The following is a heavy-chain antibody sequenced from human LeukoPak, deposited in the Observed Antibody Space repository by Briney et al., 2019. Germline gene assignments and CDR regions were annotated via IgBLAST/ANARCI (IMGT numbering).Heavy chain of an antibody. J-gene: IGHJ4*02. CDR1: GFIFIRHS. V-gene: IGHV3-30*04. Sequence: GGSLRLSCTTSGFIFIRHSMHWVRQAPGKGLEWVAVIGDEGIHKYYADSVKGRFTISIDDSKNILYLQMDGLRAEDTGVYYCARDMIMGGPPDYLDYWGQGTLVSVSS. D-gene: IGHD3-22*01. CDR2: IGDEGIHK. CDR3: ARDMIMGGPPDYLDY.